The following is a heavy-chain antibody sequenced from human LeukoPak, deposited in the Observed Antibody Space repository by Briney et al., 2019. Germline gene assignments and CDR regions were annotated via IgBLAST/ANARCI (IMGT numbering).Heavy chain of an antibody. Sequence: GGSLRLSCAASGFIFSSYWMSWDRQAPGKGLEWVANIKQDGSEKHYVDSVEGRFTISRDNARKSLYLQMDSLRAEDTAVYYCATISYYYGMDVWGQGTTITVS. CDR2: IKQDGSEK. CDR3: ATISYYYGMDV. J-gene: IGHJ6*02. CDR1: GFIFSSYW. V-gene: IGHV3-7*01.